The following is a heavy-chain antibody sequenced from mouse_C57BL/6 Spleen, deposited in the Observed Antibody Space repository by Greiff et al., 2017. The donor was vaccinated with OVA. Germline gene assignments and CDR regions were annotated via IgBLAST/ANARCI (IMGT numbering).Heavy chain of an antibody. V-gene: IGHV5-4*03. CDR3: ARSMITTSNYFDY. CDR2: ISDGGSYT. J-gene: IGHJ2*01. Sequence: EVMLVESGGGLVKPGGSLKLSCAASGFTFSSYAMSWVRQTPEKRLEWVATISDGGSYTYYPDNVKGRFTISRDNAKNNLYLQMSHLKSEDTAMYYCARSMITTSNYFDYWGQGTTLTVSS. D-gene: IGHD2-4*01. CDR1: GFTFSSYA.